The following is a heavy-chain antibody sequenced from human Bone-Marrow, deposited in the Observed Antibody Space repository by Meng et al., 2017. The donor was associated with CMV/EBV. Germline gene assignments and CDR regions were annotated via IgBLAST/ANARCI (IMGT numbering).Heavy chain of an antibody. CDR2: INWNGGST. Sequence: GESLKISCAASGFTFDDYGMSWVRQAPGKGLEWVSGINWNGGSTGYADSVKGRFTISRDNAKNSLYLQMNSLRAEDTAMYYCARGDPESFHIWGKGPMVTVSS. D-gene: IGHD1-14*01. CDR3: ARGDPESFHI. J-gene: IGHJ3*02. V-gene: IGHV3-20*04. CDR1: GFTFDDYG.